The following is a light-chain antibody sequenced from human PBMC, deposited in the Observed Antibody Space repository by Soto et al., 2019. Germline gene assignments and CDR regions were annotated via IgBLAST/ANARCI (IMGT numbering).Light chain of an antibody. Sequence: DIVMTQSPDSLAVSLGERATINCKSSQSVLYSSNNKNYLAWYQQKPGQPPKLLIYWASTRESGVPDRFSGSGSGTDFTLTLTRLQAEDVAVYYCQQYESTPPTFGQGNKLEIK. J-gene: IGKJ2*01. CDR2: WAS. CDR3: QQYESTPPT. V-gene: IGKV4-1*01. CDR1: QSVLYSSNNKNY.